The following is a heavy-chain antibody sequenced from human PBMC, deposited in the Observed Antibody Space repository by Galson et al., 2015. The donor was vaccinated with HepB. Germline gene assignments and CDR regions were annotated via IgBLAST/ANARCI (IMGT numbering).Heavy chain of an antibody. CDR2: IFHTGNT. J-gene: IGHJ4*02. D-gene: IGHD2-21*02. V-gene: IGHV4-30-2*01. CDR3: ARGRPVTCKSDY. Sequence: TLSLTCDVSGGSISIDSYSWNWIRQAPGKGLEWIAYIFHTGNTYYNPSLESRVTISVDRSKNQFSLRMTSVTAADTAVYYCARGRPVTCKSDYWGQGALVTVSS. CDR1: GGSISIDSYS.